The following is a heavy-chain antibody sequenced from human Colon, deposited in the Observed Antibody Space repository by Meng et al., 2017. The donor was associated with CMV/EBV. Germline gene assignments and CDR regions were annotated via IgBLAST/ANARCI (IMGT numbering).Heavy chain of an antibody. D-gene: IGHD6-6*01. CDR2: ISSGSTYI. V-gene: IGHV3-21*01. Sequence: AASGFPFRTHNMNWVRQAPGKGLEWVSSISSGSTYIYYADSVKGRFTISRDNAKNTLYLQMNSLRAEDTAVYYCLRSPSSVVHWFDPWGQGTLVTVSS. CDR1: GFPFRTHN. J-gene: IGHJ5*02. CDR3: LRSPSSVVHWFDP.